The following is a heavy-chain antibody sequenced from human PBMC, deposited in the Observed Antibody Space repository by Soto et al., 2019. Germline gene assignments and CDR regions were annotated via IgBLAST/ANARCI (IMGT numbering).Heavy chain of an antibody. CDR2: ISGSGGST. V-gene: IGHV3-23*01. CDR1: GFTFSSYA. CDR3: AKATRHYYYYMDV. Sequence: TGGSLRLSCAASGFTFSSYAMSWVRQAPGKGLEWVSAISGSGGSTYYADSEKGRFTISRDNSKNTLYLQMNSLRAEDTAVYYCAKATRHYYYYMDVWGKGTTVTVSS. J-gene: IGHJ6*03.